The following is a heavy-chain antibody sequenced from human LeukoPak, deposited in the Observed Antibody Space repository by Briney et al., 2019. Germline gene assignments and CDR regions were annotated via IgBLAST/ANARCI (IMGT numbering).Heavy chain of an antibody. CDR2: IIPIFGTT. V-gene: IGHV1-69*13. J-gene: IGHJ4*02. Sequence: SVKVSCKASGGTFINYAFCWVRQAPGQGLEWMGGIIPIFGTTNYAQKFQGRVTITADESTSTAYMELSSLRSEDTAVYYCARAGQLNYWGQGTLVTVSS. CDR1: GGTFINYA. D-gene: IGHD6-13*01. CDR3: ARAGQLNY.